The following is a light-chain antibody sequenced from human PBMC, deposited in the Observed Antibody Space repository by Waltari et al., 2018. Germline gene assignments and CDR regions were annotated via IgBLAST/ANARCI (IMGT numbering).Light chain of an antibody. Sequence: QTLVTQEPSLSVSPGGKISLTCAFGHGSDSRTSYPSCYQQCPGQTPRTLVYKANIRSSGVPDRFSGSVLGNKAVLIITGAQAEDESTYSCLLYMGSGIWVFGGGTKLTVL. CDR1: HGSDSRTSY. J-gene: IGLJ3*02. V-gene: IGLV8-61*01. CDR3: LLYMGSGIWV. CDR2: KAN.